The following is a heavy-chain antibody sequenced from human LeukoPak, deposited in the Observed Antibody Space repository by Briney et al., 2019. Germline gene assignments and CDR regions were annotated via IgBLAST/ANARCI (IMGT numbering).Heavy chain of an antibody. CDR1: GGSISGYY. CDR3: ARHRFLDDY. D-gene: IGHD3-3*01. V-gene: IGHV4-59*08. Sequence: PSETLSLTCTVSGGSISGYYWSWIRQPPGKGLEWIGYIYYSGSTNYNPSLKSRVTISVDTSQNQFSLKLSSVTAADTAVYCCARHRFLDDYWGQGTLVTVSS. CDR2: IYYSGST. J-gene: IGHJ4*02.